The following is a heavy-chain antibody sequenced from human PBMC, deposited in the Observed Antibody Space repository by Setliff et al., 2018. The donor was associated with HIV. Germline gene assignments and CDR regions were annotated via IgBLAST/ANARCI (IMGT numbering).Heavy chain of an antibody. CDR2: IYTSGST. CDR3: AREDYYYYGMDV. CDR1: GGSISSGSYY. J-gene: IGHJ6*02. V-gene: IGHV4-61*02. Sequence: SETLSLTCTVSGGSISSGSYYWNWIRQPAGKGLEWIGRIYTSGSTNYNPSLKSRVTISVDTSKNQFSLKLSSVTAADTAVYYRAREDYYYYGMDVWGQGTTVTVSS.